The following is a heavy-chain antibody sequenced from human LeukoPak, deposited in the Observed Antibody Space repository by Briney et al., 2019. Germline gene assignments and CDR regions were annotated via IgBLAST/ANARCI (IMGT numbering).Heavy chain of an antibody. CDR1: GNYW. D-gene: IGHD3-3*01. J-gene: IGHJ4*02. CDR3: TRDFSGQ. CDR2: INSDGSWT. V-gene: IGHV3-74*01. Sequence: GGSLRLSCAASGNYWMHWVRQVPGKGLVWVSHINSDGSWTSYPDSVKGRFTISRDNSKNTLYLQMNSLRAEDTAVYYCTRDFSGQWGQGTLVTVSS.